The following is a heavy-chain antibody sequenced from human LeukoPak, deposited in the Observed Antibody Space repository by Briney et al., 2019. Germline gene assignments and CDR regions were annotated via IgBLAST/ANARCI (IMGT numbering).Heavy chain of an antibody. CDR2: IGAGGTFT. Sequence: PGGSLRLSCTASGFTFSSYAMNWVRQAPGKGLEWVSGIGAGGTFTYYADSVKGRFTIFRDNSRNTLYLQMNSLRADDTAVYYCAKDLDYTTYGYSFGYWGQGTLVTVSS. CDR1: GFTFSSYA. J-gene: IGHJ4*02. V-gene: IGHV3-23*01. CDR3: AKDLDYTTYGYSFGY. D-gene: IGHD4-11*01.